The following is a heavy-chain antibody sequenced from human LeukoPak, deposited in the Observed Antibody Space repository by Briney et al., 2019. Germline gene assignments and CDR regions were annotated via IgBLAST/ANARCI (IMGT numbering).Heavy chain of an antibody. V-gene: IGHV4-30-4*08. D-gene: IGHD1-14*01. J-gene: IGHJ4*02. CDR2: IYYSGST. CDR1: GGSISSGDYY. Sequence: SQTLSLTCTVSGGSISSGDYYWSWIRQPPGEGLEWIGYIYYSGSTYYNPSLKSRVTISVDTSKNQFSLKLSSVTAADTAVYYCARAPPGRTGVDYWGQGTLVTVSS. CDR3: ARAPPGRTGVDY.